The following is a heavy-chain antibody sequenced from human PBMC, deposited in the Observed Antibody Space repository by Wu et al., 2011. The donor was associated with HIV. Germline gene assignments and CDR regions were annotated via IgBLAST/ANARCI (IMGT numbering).Heavy chain of an antibody. CDR1: GGSLSDYA. CDR2: TSPMFGRT. J-gene: IGHJ6*02. CDR3: GTSMGSGWYYYFYGIDV. V-gene: IGHV1-69*05. D-gene: IGHD3-3*01. Sequence: VQLVQSGTEVKRPGSSVKLSCNASGGSLSDYAISWVRQAPGQGLEWMGGTSPMFGRTKYAQKFQGRVSITTDKSATTSYMELSSLRLEDTAVFYCGTSMGSGWYYYFYGIDVWGQGTTVIVSS.